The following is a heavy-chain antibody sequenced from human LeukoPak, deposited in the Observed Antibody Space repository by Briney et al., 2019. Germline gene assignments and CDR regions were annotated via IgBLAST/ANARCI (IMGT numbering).Heavy chain of an antibody. V-gene: IGHV4-59*08. CDR3: ARHGGTLGYFDN. D-gene: IGHD1-26*01. CDR2: VYHSGTT. Sequence: PSETLSLTCTVSGGSISTYYWSWIRQPPGKGLEWIGYVYHSGTTNYNPSLKRRVTISADTSKNQFSLKVKSVTAADTAVYYCARHGGTLGYFDNWGQGTLVIVSS. J-gene: IGHJ4*02. CDR1: GGSISTYY.